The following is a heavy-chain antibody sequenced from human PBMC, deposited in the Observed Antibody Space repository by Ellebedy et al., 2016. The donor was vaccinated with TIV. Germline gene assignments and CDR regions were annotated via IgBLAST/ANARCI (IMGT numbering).Heavy chain of an antibody. D-gene: IGHD1-1*01. CDR3: ATFRRNEIPPDAFDI. J-gene: IGHJ3*02. CDR1: GASISSSSSY. Sequence: MPSETLSLTCTVSGASISSSSSYWGWIRQPPGKGLEWIGAIYYTGTTYYNPSLKSRGTISIDTSKRQFSLILNSVTAADTAVYYCATFRRNEIPPDAFDIWGQGTMVTVSS. V-gene: IGHV4-39*07. CDR2: IYYTGTT.